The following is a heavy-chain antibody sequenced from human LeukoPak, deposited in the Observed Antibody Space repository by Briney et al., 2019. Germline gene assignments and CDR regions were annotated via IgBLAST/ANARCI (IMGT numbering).Heavy chain of an antibody. CDR3: ASNGTYSSSPFDY. CDR2: INPSGGST. Sequence: GASVKVSCKASGYTCTSYCMHWVRQAPGQGLEGMGIINPSGGSTSYAKQFQGRVPMTSDTSTSTVYMELSSLRSEDTAVYYCASNGTYSSSPFDYWGQGTLVTVSS. V-gene: IGHV1-46*01. CDR1: GYTCTSYC. J-gene: IGHJ4*02. D-gene: IGHD6-13*01.